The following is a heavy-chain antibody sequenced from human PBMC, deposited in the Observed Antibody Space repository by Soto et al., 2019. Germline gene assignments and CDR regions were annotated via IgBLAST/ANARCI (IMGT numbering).Heavy chain of an antibody. CDR1: GFILSDHY. Sequence: EVQLVDSGGDLVQPGGSLRLSCVASGFILSDHYMDWVRQPPGKGLEWLCRSTDRATNYVTEYAASVKGRFTISRDDSKNSLYLQMNSLRIEDTAVYYCVRGHWGFDLWGQGTLVTVSS. D-gene: IGHD3-16*01. CDR2: STDRATNYVT. J-gene: IGHJ4*02. CDR3: VRGHWGFDL. V-gene: IGHV3-72*01.